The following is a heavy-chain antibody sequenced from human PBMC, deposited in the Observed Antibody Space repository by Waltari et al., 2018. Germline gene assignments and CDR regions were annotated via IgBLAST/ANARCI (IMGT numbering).Heavy chain of an antibody. CDR1: GYTFTTYD. CDR2: MNPSSGDT. V-gene: IGHV1-8*01. J-gene: IGHJ4*02. Sequence: QLRLVQSGAEVKKPGASVKVSCKASGYTFTTYDINWVRQVSGQGLEWMGWMNPSSGDTGFAQNFRGRVAMTRDTSTGTADMELRGLTSADTAFYYCARGTYIVGYDYWGQGTPVTVSA. CDR3: ARGTYIVGYDY. D-gene: IGHD1-26*01.